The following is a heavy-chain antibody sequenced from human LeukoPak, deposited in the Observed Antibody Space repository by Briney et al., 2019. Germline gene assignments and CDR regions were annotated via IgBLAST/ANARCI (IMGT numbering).Heavy chain of an antibody. D-gene: IGHD6-19*01. CDR2: ISSSGSTI. J-gene: IGHJ4*02. V-gene: IGHV3-48*03. CDR1: GSTFSSYE. Sequence: GGSLRLSCAASGSTFSSYEMNWVRQAPGKGLEWVSYISSSGSTIYYADSVKGRFTISRDNAKNSLYLQMNSLRAEDTAVYYCARDVRGIAVANGSYWGQGTLVTVSS. CDR3: ARDVRGIAVANGSY.